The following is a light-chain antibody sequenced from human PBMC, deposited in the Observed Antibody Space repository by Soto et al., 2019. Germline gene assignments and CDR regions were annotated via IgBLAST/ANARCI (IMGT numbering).Light chain of an antibody. CDR3: QQRSNWPLT. CDR1: QSVSSNY. V-gene: IGKV3-11*01. J-gene: IGKJ4*01. Sequence: EIVLTQSPGTLSLSPGERATLSCRASQSVSSNYLAWYQQKPGQAPRLLIYDAYNRATGIQARFSGSGSGSDFTLTIRSLEPEDFAVYYCQQRSNWPLTFGGGTKVDIK. CDR2: DAY.